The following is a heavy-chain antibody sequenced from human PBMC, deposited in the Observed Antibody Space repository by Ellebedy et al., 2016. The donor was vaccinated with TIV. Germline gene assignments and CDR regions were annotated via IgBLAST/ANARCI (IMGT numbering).Heavy chain of an antibody. CDR2: IIHSGTT. V-gene: IGHV4-4*02. D-gene: IGHD1-1*01. CDR3: AKNGYYCMDV. J-gene: IGHJ6*03. CDR1: GGSVSRDNW. Sequence: MPSETLSLTCAVSGGSVSRDNWWSWVRPTPGNGLEWVGDIIHSGTTTYNPSLKSRVTLSVDKSKNQFSLTLNSLTAADTAVYSCAKNGYYCMDVWGKGTTVTVSS.